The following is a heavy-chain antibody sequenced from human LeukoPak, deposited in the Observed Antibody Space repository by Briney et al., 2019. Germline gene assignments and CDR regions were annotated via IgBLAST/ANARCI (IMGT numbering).Heavy chain of an antibody. CDR2: AKQDGSET. CDR3: ARDLPSSGYWYRDAFDI. D-gene: IGHD3-22*01. J-gene: IGHJ3*02. Sequence: GGSLRLSCAASGFTFSSYAMSWVRQAPGKGLEWVGHAKQDGSETYYVDSVKGRFTVSRDNSKNSLFLQMNSLRVEDTAMYYCARDLPSSGYWYRDAFDIWGRGTMVTVSS. V-gene: IGHV3-7*01. CDR1: GFTFSSYA.